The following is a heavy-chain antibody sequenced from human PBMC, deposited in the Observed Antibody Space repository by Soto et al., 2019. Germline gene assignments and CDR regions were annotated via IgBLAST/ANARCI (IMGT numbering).Heavy chain of an antibody. V-gene: IGHV3-74*01. D-gene: IGHD3-22*01. J-gene: IGHJ4*02. CDR2: INGDGSRT. Sequence: EVQLVESGGGLVQPGGSLRLSCAASGFTFSTYWMHWVRQGPGKGLVWVSRINGDGSRTTYADSVKGRFTVSRDNAKNTLYLQMSSLRAEDTAVYYCARVYYQDGSVDRYFDNWCQGTLVTVSS. CDR3: ARVYYQDGSVDRYFDN. CDR1: GFTFSTYW.